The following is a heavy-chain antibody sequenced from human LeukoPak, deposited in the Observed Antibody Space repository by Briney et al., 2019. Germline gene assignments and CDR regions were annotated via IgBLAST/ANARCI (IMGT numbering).Heavy chain of an antibody. CDR3: ARDRYSGTFRYYYYYYMDV. CDR2: IYTRGNT. V-gene: IGHV4-61*02. D-gene: IGHD1-26*01. Sequence: SQTLSLTCTVSGDPISSGSYYLSWIRQPAGKGLEWIGRIYTRGNTYYNPSLKSRVTISLDTSKNQFSLELSSVTAADAAVYYCARDRYSGTFRYYYYYYMDVWGKGTTVTVSS. CDR1: GDPISSGSYY. J-gene: IGHJ6*03.